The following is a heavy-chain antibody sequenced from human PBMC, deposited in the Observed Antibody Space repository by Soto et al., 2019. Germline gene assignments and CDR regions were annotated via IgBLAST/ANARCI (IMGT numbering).Heavy chain of an antibody. D-gene: IGHD3-16*01. CDR1: GFTFNGAW. V-gene: IGHV3-15*07. CDR2: VKSKFDGGTI. CDR3: SADLPDWGAYAFDY. Sequence: EVQLVESGGGLVEPGGSLRLSCAASGFTFNGAWMNWVRQGPGKVLEWVGRVKSKFDGGTIDYAAPVKGRFTISRDDSRNTVYLQMNSLSTEDTAMYYCSADLPDWGAYAFDYWGQGALVTVSS. J-gene: IGHJ4*02.